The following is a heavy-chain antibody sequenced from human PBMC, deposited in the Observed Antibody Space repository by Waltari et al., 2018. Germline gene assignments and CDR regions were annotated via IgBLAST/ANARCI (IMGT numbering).Heavy chain of an antibody. Sequence: QVQLVQSGAEVKKPGASVKVSCKASGYAFTSYYMHWVRQAPGQGLEWMGWIHPNSGDTYDAQKFQGRVTMTRDTSITTAFMDLSRLRSDDTAVYYCARSYHSGSYWDYWGQGTLVTVSS. J-gene: IGHJ4*02. CDR2: IHPNSGDT. V-gene: IGHV1-2*02. CDR1: GYAFTSYY. D-gene: IGHD1-26*01. CDR3: ARSYHSGSYWDY.